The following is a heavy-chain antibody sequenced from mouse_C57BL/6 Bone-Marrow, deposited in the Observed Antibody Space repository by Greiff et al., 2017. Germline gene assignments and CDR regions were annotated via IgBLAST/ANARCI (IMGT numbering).Heavy chain of an antibody. Sequence: EVHLVESGGGLVKPGGSLKLSCAASGFTFSDYGMHWVRQAPEKGLEWVAYISSGSSTIYYADTVKGRFTISRDNAKNTLFLQMTSLRSEDTAMYYCARPGLRRGYAMDYWGQGTSVTVSS. CDR2: ISSGSSTI. D-gene: IGHD2-4*01. CDR3: ARPGLRRGYAMDY. CDR1: GFTFSDYG. V-gene: IGHV5-17*01. J-gene: IGHJ4*01.